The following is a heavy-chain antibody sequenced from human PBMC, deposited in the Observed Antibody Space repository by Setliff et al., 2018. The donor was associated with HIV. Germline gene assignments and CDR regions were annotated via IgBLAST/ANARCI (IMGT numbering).Heavy chain of an antibody. CDR3: AGGLDYYGSGSYLPLDY. D-gene: IGHD3-10*01. Sequence: GGSLRLSCAASGFIFSSYAMHWVRQAPGKGLEWVAVMSYDGNNKYYADSVKGRFTISRDNSKNTLFLQMNSLRPEDTAVYYCAGGLDYYGSGSYLPLDYWGQGTLVTVSS. V-gene: IGHV3-30*01. CDR1: GFIFSSYA. CDR2: MSYDGNNK. J-gene: IGHJ4*02.